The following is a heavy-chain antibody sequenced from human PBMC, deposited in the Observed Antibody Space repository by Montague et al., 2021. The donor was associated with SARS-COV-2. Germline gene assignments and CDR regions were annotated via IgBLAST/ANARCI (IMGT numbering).Heavy chain of an antibody. CDR3: ARAGWNYYYGMDV. J-gene: IGHJ6*02. Sequence: SLRLSCAASGFTFGDYGMSWVRQAPGKGLEWVAGINWNGGSTGYADSVRGRFTISSDNAKNSLYLQMNSLRAEDTALYYCARAGWNYYYGMDVWGQGTTVTVSS. CDR2: INWNGGST. CDR1: GFTFGDYG. D-gene: IGHD2-15*01. V-gene: IGHV3-20*04.